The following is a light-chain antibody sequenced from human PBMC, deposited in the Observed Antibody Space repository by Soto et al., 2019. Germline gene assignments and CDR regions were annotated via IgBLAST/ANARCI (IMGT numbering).Light chain of an antibody. CDR3: QQYVTAFRS. J-gene: IGKJ1*01. CDR2: DAS. CDR1: QSISSW. V-gene: IGKV1-5*01. Sequence: DIQMTQSPSTLSASVGDRVTISCRASQSISSWLAWYQQTPGKAPKLLSDDASSLESGVPSRFSGRGSGTECTLTISSLQPDELATYYCQQYVTAFRSFGQGTKVDIK.